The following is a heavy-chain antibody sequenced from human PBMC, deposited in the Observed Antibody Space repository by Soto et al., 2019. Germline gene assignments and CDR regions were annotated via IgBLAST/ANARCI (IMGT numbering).Heavy chain of an antibody. J-gene: IGHJ4*02. V-gene: IGHV4-30-4*01. CDR3: ARGAGVGALVN. CDR1: GGSISSGDYY. D-gene: IGHD1-26*01. Sequence: KPSETLSLTCTVSGGSISSGDYYWSWIRQPPGKGLEWIGYIYYSGSTYYNPSLKSRVTISVDTSKNQFSLKLSSVTAADTAVYYCARGAGVGALVNWGQGTLVTVSS. CDR2: IYYSGST.